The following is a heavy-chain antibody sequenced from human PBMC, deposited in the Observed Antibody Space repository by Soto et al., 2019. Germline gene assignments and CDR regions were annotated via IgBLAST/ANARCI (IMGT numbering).Heavy chain of an antibody. CDR1: GGSVISGSYY. CDR2: IYYSGST. CDR3: ARGLGSASTDY. J-gene: IGHJ4*02. Sequence: PSETLSLTCTVSGGSVISGSYYWSWIRQPPGKGLEWIGYIYYSGSTNYNPSLKSRVTISGDTSKNQCSLKVSSVTAAATAVYYCARGLGSASTDYWGPGTLVTVSS. D-gene: IGHD3-10*01. V-gene: IGHV4-61*01.